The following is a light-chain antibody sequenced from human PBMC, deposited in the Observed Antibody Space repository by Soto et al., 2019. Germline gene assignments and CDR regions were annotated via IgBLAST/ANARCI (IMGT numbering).Light chain of an antibody. CDR1: RSVANNY. V-gene: IGKV3-20*01. Sequence: ESLLTQSPGTLSLSPGERVTLSCRASRSVANNYVAWYQQIPGQAPRLLIYGAASRAAGIPDRFSGSGSGTDFSLAISRLEPEDFAVYFCQQYGTWPLTFGGGTKVDIK. J-gene: IGKJ4*01. CDR2: GAA. CDR3: QQYGTWPLT.